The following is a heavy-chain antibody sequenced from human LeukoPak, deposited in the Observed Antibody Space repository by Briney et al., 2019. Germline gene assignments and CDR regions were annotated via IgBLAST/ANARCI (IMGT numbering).Heavy chain of an antibody. CDR2: INPNSGGT. Sequence: ASVKVSCKASGYTFTGYYMHWVRQAPGQGLEWMGRINPNSGGTNYAQKLQGRVTMTTDTSTSTVYMELSSLRSEDTAIYYCVPRGAGDSSFGMDVWGQGTTVTVSS. J-gene: IGHJ6*02. CDR3: VPRGAGDSSFGMDV. V-gene: IGHV1-2*06. CDR1: GYTFTGYY. D-gene: IGHD6-6*01.